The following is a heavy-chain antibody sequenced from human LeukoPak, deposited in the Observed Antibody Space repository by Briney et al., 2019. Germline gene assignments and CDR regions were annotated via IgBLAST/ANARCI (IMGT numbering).Heavy chain of an antibody. V-gene: IGHV3-30-3*01. CDR1: GFTFGHYW. CDR3: ARDGGEQWTLDY. Sequence: PGGSLRLSCAASGFTFGHYWMDWVRQAPGKGLEWVAVISYDGSNKYYADSVKGRFTISRDNSKNTLYLQMNSLRAEDTAVYYCARDGGEQWTLDYWGQGTLVTVSS. CDR2: ISYDGSNK. J-gene: IGHJ4*02. D-gene: IGHD6-19*01.